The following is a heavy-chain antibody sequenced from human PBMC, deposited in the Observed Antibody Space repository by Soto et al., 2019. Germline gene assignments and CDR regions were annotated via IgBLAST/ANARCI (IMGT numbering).Heavy chain of an antibody. CDR2: ISDTGTYT. J-gene: IGHJ4*02. Sequence: VQLVESGGGLVRPGGSLRLSCRASGFVFSDYYMSWIRQAPGKGLEWLAFISDTGTYTNYADFVKGRFTISRDNDRNSVDLQIDGLRGEDTAVYYCTRDITYFYDSTGYPKDWGQGIQVTVSS. CDR1: GFVFSDYY. CDR3: TRDITYFYDSTGYPKD. D-gene: IGHD3-22*01. V-gene: IGHV3-11*06.